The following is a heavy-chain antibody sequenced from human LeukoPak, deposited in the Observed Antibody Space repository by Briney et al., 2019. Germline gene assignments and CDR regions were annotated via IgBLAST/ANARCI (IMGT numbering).Heavy chain of an antibody. CDR3: ARGKGIAAAGWYYFDY. J-gene: IGHJ4*02. CDR1: GGTFSSYA. CDR2: IIPIFGTA. D-gene: IGHD6-13*01. Sequence: SVKLSCKASGGTFSSYAISWVRQAPGQGLEWMGGIIPIFGTANYAQKFQGRVTITADESTSTAYMELSSLRSEDTAVYYCARGKGIAAAGWYYFDYWGQGTLVTVSS. V-gene: IGHV1-69*13.